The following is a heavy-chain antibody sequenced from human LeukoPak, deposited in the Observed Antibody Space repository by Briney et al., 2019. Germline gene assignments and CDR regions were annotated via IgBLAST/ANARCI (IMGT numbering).Heavy chain of an antibody. CDR1: GYTFTSYY. J-gene: IGHJ4*02. V-gene: IGHV1-46*01. D-gene: IGHD3-10*01. CDR2: INPSGGST. Sequence: ASVKVSCKASGYTFTSYYMHWVRQAPGQGLEWMGIINPSGGSTSYAQKFQGRVTMTRDTSTSTVYMELSSLRSEDTAVYYCARGYYGSGSYYNVGDYWGQGTLVTVSS. CDR3: ARGYYGSGSYYNVGDY.